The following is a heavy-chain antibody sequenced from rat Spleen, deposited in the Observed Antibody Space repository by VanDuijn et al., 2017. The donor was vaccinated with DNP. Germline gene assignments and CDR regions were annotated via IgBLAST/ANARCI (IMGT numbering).Heavy chain of an antibody. CDR1: GFSLTSHH. Sequence: QVQLKESGPDLVQPSQTLSLTCTVPGFSLTSHHVHWVRQPSGKGLEWMGIIGTGGTTEYNPILKSRLSISRDTSKSQVFLRMNSLQSEDTATYYCARDWDGYNIDYWGQGVMVTVSS. CDR3: ARDWDGYNIDY. CDR2: IGTGGTT. V-gene: IGHV2-30*01. D-gene: IGHD4-1*01. J-gene: IGHJ2*01.